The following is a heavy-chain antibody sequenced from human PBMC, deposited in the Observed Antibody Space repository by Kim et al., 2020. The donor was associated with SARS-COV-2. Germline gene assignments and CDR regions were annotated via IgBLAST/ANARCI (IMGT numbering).Heavy chain of an antibody. D-gene: IGHD3-10*01. CDR2: ISWSSGSI. CDR3: AKSRGSVSYGGIFDF. Sequence: GGSLRLSCAASGFTFDDYAMHWVRQVPGKGLEWVSGISWSSGSIGYADSVKGRFTISRDNAKNSLYLQMNRLRAEDTTFYYCAKSRGSVSYGGIFDFWGQGTLVTVSS. V-gene: IGHV3-9*01. J-gene: IGHJ4*02. CDR1: GFTFDDYA.